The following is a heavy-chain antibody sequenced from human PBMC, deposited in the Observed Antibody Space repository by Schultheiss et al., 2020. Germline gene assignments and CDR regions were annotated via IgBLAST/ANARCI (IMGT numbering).Heavy chain of an antibody. V-gene: IGHV3-48*02. Sequence: GGSLRLSCAASGFTFSSYSMNWVRQAPGKGLEWVSYISSSSSTIYYADSVKGRFTISRDNAKNSLYLQMNSLRDEDTAVYYCAREESYYYYYGMDVWGQGTTVNVYS. CDR3: AREESYYYYYGMDV. J-gene: IGHJ6*02. CDR1: GFTFSSYS. CDR2: ISSSSSTI.